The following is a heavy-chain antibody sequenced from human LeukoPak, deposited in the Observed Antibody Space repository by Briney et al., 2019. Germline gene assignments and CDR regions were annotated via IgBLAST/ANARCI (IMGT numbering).Heavy chain of an antibody. D-gene: IGHD3-22*01. Sequence: SVKVSCKASGGTFSSYAISWVRQAPGQGLGWMGRIIPILGIANYAQKFQGRVTITADKSTSTAYMELSSLRSEDTAVYYCASLRPTYYYDSSGYNDAFDIWGQGTMVTVSS. J-gene: IGHJ3*02. CDR1: GGTFSSYA. CDR2: IIPILGIA. V-gene: IGHV1-69*04. CDR3: ASLRPTYYYDSSGYNDAFDI.